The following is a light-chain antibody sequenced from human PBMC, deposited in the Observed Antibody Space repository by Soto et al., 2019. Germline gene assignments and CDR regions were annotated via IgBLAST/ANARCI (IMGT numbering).Light chain of an antibody. J-gene: IGLJ1*01. CDR2: SNN. V-gene: IGLV1-44*01. CDR1: SSNIGSNT. Sequence: QSVLTQPPSASGTPGQRVTISCSGSSSNIGSNTVNWYQQRPGTAPKLLIYSNNLRPSGVPDRFSGSKSGTSVSLAISGLQSEDEADYYCAAWDDSLNGYVFGTGTKLTVL. CDR3: AAWDDSLNGYV.